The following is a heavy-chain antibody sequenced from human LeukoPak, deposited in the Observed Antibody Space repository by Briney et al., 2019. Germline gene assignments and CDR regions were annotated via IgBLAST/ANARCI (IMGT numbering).Heavy chain of an antibody. CDR2: IYSGGDT. CDR1: GFTFSNAW. J-gene: IGHJ4*02. D-gene: IGHD6-19*01. V-gene: IGHV3-66*01. CDR3: AKERSLEIAVAGTIFDY. Sequence: GGSLRLSCAASGFTFSNAWMGWVRQAPGKGLEWVSVIYSGGDTYYADSVKGRFTISRDNSKNMIYLEMSSLKAEDTAVYYCAKERSLEIAVAGTIFDYWGQGTLVTVSS.